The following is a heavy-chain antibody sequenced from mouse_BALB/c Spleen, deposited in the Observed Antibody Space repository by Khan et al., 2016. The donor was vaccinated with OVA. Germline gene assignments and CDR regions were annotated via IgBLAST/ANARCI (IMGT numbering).Heavy chain of an antibody. V-gene: IGHV9-4*02. Sequence: QIQLVQSGPELKKPGETVRISCKASGYTFTTAGMQWVQKMPGKGLKWIGWINTHSGVPKYAEDFKGRFVFSLDTSASTVYLQITNLKNEDTATYFCARGGAAYHRSDGGAMDYWGQGTSVTVSS. D-gene: IGHD2-12*01. CDR2: INTHSGVP. CDR3: ARGGAAYHRSDGGAMDY. J-gene: IGHJ4*01. CDR1: GYTFTTAG.